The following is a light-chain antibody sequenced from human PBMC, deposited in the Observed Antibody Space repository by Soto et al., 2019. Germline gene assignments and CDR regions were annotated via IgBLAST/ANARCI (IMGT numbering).Light chain of an antibody. CDR2: EAT. V-gene: IGLV2-14*01. CDR1: SSDIGRYNF. Sequence: QSVLTQPASMSGSPGQSITISCTGTSSDIGRYNFVSWYQHHPGKAPKLIIYEATKRPSGVSYRFSGSKSGNTASLTISGLQAEDEADYYCTSYTITSPYVLGTGTKVTVL. J-gene: IGLJ1*01. CDR3: TSYTITSPYV.